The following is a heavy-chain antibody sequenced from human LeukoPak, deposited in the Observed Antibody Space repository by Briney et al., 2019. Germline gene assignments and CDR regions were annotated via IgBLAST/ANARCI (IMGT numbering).Heavy chain of an antibody. CDR3: ARGRGYYYDSSGYYSPLWY. J-gene: IGHJ4*02. D-gene: IGHD3-22*01. V-gene: IGHV4-61*02. CDR2: IYTSGST. CDR1: GGSISSGSYY. Sequence: SETLSLTCTVSGGSISSGSYYWSWIRQPAGKGLEWIGRIYTSGSTNYNPSLKSRVTISVDTSKNQFSLKLSSVTAADTAVYYCARGRGYYYDSSGYYSPLWYWGQGTLVTVSS.